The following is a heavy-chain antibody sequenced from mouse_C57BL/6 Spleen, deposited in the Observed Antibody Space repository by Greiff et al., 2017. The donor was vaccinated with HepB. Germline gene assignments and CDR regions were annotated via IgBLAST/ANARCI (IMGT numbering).Heavy chain of an antibody. CDR2: FHPYNDDT. V-gene: IGHV1-47*01. J-gene: IGHJ1*03. CDR3: ARWRYYGSSSHYWYFDV. CDR1: GYTFTTYP. Sequence: VQLQQSGAELVKPGASVKMSCKASGYTFTTYPIEWMKQNHGKSLEWIGNFHPYNDDTKYNEKFKGKATLTVEKSSSTVYLELSRLTSDDSAVYYRARWRYYGSSSHYWYFDVWGTGTTVTVSS. D-gene: IGHD1-1*01.